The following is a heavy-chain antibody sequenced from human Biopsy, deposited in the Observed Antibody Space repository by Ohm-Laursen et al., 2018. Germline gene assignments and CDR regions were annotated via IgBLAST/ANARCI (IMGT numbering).Heavy chain of an antibody. CDR1: GGSLSSYY. Sequence: SQTLSLTCPVSGGSLSSYYWSWIRQPAGKGLEWIGRIYSSGSTNYNPSLKSRVTLSMDMSKRQFSLKLSFVTAADTAVYYCARWTPEYDSSRYYLDAFDIWGQGTKVTVSS. V-gene: IGHV4-4*07. CDR2: IYSSGST. D-gene: IGHD3-22*01. J-gene: IGHJ3*02. CDR3: ARWTPEYDSSRYYLDAFDI.